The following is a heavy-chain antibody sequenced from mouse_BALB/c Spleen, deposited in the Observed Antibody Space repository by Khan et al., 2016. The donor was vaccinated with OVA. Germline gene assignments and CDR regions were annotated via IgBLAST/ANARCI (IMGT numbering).Heavy chain of an antibody. CDR1: GFSLTSYG. J-gene: IGHJ4*01. CDR2: IWGDGNT. V-gene: IGHV2-3*01. Sequence: VQLQESGPGLVAPSQSLSITCTVSGFSLTSYGVSWVRQPPGTGLEWLGVIWGDGNTNFHSALRSRLSISKDNSKSQVFLKLNSLQTDDTATYYCAKDRGYYAVDYWGQGTSVTVSS. CDR3: AKDRGYYAVDY.